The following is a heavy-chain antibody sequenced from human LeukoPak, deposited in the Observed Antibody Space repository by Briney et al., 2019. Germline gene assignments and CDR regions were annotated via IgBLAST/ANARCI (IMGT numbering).Heavy chain of an antibody. CDR3: ARGGKLMFFEY. D-gene: IGHD3-16*01. CDR1: GFTFSSYS. V-gene: IGHV3-48*04. J-gene: IGHJ4*02. CDR2: IRSSSSTI. Sequence: GGSLRLSCAASGFTFSSYSMNWVRQAPGQGLEWVSYIRSSSSTIYYADAVKGRFTIPRDNAKNSVYLQMSSLRAEDTAVYYCARGGKLMFFEYWGQGTLVTVSS.